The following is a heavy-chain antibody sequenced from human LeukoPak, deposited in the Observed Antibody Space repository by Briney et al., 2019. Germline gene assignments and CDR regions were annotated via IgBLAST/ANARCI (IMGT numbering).Heavy chain of an antibody. J-gene: IGHJ4*02. CDR2: IIPILGIA. D-gene: IGHD4-23*01. CDR3: ARDLGGKAPYYFDY. V-gene: IGHV1-69*04. Sequence: VASVKVSCKASGGTFSSYAISWVRQAPGQGLEWMGRIIPILGIANYAQKFQGRVTITADKSTSTAYMELSSLRSEDTAVYYCARDLGGKAPYYFDYWGQGTLVTVSS. CDR1: GGTFSSYA.